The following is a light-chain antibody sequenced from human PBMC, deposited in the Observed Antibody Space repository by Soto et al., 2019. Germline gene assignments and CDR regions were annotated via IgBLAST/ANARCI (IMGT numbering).Light chain of an antibody. Sequence: EIVLTQSPGTLSLSPEDRATLSCRASQSVSSNYLAWYQQKPGQAPRLLIYGASSRATGIPDRFSGSGSGTDFTLTISRLEPEDFAVYYCQRYGTSLPLTFGGGTKVEIK. CDR2: GAS. J-gene: IGKJ4*01. V-gene: IGKV3-20*01. CDR3: QRYGTSLPLT. CDR1: QSVSSNY.